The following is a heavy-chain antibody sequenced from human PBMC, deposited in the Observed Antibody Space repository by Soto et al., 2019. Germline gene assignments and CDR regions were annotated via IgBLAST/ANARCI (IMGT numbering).Heavy chain of an antibody. Sequence: PGGSLRLSCAASGFTFSSYAMHWVRQAPGKGLEWVAVISYDGSNKYYADSVKGRFTISRDNSKNTLYLQMNSLRAEDTAVYYCARADYGDAFDIWGQGTMVTVSS. J-gene: IGHJ3*02. CDR2: ISYDGSNK. CDR3: ARADYGDAFDI. V-gene: IGHV3-30-3*01. CDR1: GFTFSSYA. D-gene: IGHD4-17*01.